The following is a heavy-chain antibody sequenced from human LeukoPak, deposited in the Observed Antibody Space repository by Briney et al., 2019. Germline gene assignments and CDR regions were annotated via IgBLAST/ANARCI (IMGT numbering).Heavy chain of an antibody. CDR3: ARAMITFGGVIPFDY. J-gene: IGHJ4*02. CDR2: INHSGST. Sequence: SETLSLTCTVPGGSISSGDYYWSWIRQPPGKGLEWIGEINHSGSTNYNPSLKSRVTISVDTSKNQFSLKLSSVTAADTAVYYCARAMITFGGVIPFDYWGQGTLVTVSS. D-gene: IGHD3-16*02. CDR1: GGSISSGDYY. V-gene: IGHV4-39*07.